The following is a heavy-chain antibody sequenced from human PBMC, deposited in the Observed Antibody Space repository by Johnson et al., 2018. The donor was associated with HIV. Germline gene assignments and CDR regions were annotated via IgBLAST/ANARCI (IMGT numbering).Heavy chain of an antibody. CDR1: GFSFSDYY. V-gene: IGHV3-11*04. D-gene: IGHD3-10*01. CDR2: MSSGGDT. CDR3: ARAPGFSRAFDI. Sequence: VQLVESGGGLVKPGGSLRLSCVASGFSFSDYYMRWIRQAPGKGLEWISFMSSGGDTYYADSVKGRFTISRDDSKNTLYLQMNRLTAEDTAVYYCARAPGFSRAFDIWGQGTMVTVSS. J-gene: IGHJ3*02.